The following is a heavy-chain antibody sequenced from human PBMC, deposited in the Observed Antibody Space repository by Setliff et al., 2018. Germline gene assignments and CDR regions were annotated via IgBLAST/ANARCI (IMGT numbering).Heavy chain of an antibody. D-gene: IGHD3-22*01. Sequence: SVKVSCKASGGTFSDYGISWVRQAPGQGLEWMGGTIPIFGTTDYAQKFQGRVTIITDESTSTAFMQLSSLRSEDTPVYYCVREGVDSRSSTDYRYYMDVWGKGTTVTVSS. V-gene: IGHV1-69*05. J-gene: IGHJ6*03. CDR3: VREGVDSRSSTDYRYYMDV. CDR2: TIPIFGTT. CDR1: GGTFSDYG.